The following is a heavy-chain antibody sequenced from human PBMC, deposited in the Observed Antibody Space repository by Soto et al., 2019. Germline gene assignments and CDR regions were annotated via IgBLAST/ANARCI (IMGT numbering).Heavy chain of an antibody. V-gene: IGHV5-51*01. D-gene: IGHD3-22*01. CDR3: ATNRIITMIPPPAY. J-gene: IGHJ4*02. Sequence: GESLKISCKGSGYSFTSYWIGWVRQMPGKGLEWMGIIYPGDSDTRYSPSFQGQVTISADKSISTAYLQWSSLKASDTAMYYYATNRIITMIPPPAYGGRGTWVPVPS. CDR2: IYPGDSDT. CDR1: GYSFTSYW.